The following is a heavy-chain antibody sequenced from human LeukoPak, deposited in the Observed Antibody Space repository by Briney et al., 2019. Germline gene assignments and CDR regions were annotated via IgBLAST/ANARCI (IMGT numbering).Heavy chain of an antibody. J-gene: IGHJ4*02. CDR1: GDSISSDY. V-gene: IGHV4-59*01. Sequence: SETLSLTCAVSGDSISSDYWSWIRQPPGKGLEWIGYIYYTGSTNYSPSLKGRATISVDTSKNQFSLKLSSVTAADTAVYYCARGSYIYGHPPSLDYWGQGTLVTVSS. CDR3: ARGSYIYGHPPSLDY. CDR2: IYYTGST. D-gene: IGHD5-18*01.